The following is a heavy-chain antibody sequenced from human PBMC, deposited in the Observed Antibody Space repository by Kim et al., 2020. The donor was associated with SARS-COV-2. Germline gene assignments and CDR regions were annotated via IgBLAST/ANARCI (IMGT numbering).Heavy chain of an antibody. J-gene: IGHJ6*02. CDR3: ATVGIAAAGYYGMDV. D-gene: IGHD6-13*01. CDR2: FDPEDGET. CDR1: GYTLTALS. V-gene: IGHV1-24*01. Sequence: ASVKVSCKVSGYTLTALSLLFVRQAPVQGLYWMGGFDPEDGETIYAQKFQGRVTMTEDTSTDTAYMELSSLRSEDTAVYYCATVGIAAAGYYGMDVWGQGTTVTVSS.